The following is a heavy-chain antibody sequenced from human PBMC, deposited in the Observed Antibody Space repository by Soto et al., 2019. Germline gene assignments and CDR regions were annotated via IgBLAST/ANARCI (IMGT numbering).Heavy chain of an antibody. CDR3: AKEAYSYGYF. V-gene: IGHV3-30*18. J-gene: IGHJ4*02. CDR1: GFTFSSYG. Sequence: QVQLVESGGGVVQPGRSLRLSCAASGFTFSSYGMHWVRQAPGKGLEWVAVISYDGSNKYYADSVKGRFTISRDNSKNTLYLTMNSLRAEAKAVYYCAKEAYSYGYFWGQGSLVTVSS. CDR2: ISYDGSNK. D-gene: IGHD5-18*01.